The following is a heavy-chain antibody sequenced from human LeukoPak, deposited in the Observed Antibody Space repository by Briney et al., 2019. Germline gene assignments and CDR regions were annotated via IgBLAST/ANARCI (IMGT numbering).Heavy chain of an antibody. D-gene: IGHD5-18*01. CDR1: GGSISSYY. CDR2: IYYSGST. V-gene: IGHV4-59*01. Sequence: KTSETLSLTCTVSGGSISSYYWSWIRQPPGKGLEWIGYIYYSGSTNYNPSLKSRVTISVDTSKNQFSLKLSSVTAADTAVYYCARAGIQLWSLDYWGQGTLVTVSS. CDR3: ARAGIQLWSLDY. J-gene: IGHJ4*02.